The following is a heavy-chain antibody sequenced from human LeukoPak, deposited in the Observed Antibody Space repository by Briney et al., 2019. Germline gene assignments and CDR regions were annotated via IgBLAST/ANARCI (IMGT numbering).Heavy chain of an antibody. CDR2: IIPILGIA. J-gene: IGHJ4*02. Sequence: SVKVSCKASGGTFSSYAISWVRQAPGQGLEWMGRIIPILGIANYAQKFQGRVTITADKSTSTAYMELSSLRSEDTAMYYCARGGVVPAAIDYWGQGTLVTVSS. CDR1: GGTFSSYA. V-gene: IGHV1-69*04. CDR3: ARGGVVPAAIDY. D-gene: IGHD2-2*01.